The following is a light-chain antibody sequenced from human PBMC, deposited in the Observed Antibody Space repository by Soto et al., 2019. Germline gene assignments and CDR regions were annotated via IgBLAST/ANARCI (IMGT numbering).Light chain of an antibody. CDR2: DAS. CDR1: QSVGSY. V-gene: IGKV3-11*01. CDR3: QQYAESPLT. J-gene: IGKJ4*01. Sequence: EIVLTQSPATLSLSPGERATLSCRASQSVGSYLAWYQQKPGQAPRLLIYDASNRATGIPARFSGSGSGTDFTLTISRLEPEDFAVYYCQQYAESPLTFGGGTKVDIK.